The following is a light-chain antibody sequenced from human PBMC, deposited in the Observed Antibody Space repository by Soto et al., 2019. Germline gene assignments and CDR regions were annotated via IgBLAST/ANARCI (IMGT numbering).Light chain of an antibody. CDR3: QQSYNTPWT. CDR2: AAS. Sequence: DIQMTQSPSSLSASVGDRVTITCRASQSISNYLNWYQQKPGKAPKLLIYAASSLQSGVPSRFSGSGSETDFTLTISSLQPEDFATYYCQQSYNTPWTFGQGTKVEIK. V-gene: IGKV1-39*01. J-gene: IGKJ1*01. CDR1: QSISNY.